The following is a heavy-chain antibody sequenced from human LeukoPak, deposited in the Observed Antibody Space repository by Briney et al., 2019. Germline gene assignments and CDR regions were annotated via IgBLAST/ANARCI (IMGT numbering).Heavy chain of an antibody. CDR1: GYTFTNYD. J-gene: IGHJ4*02. D-gene: IGHD4-23*01. V-gene: IGHV1-8*01. Sequence: PEASVKVSCKAYGYTFTNYDINWVRQATGQGLEWMGYMKPNSGNTGYAQKFQGRVTMTRDTSISTAYMELSSLTSEDTAVYYCATELRWKDHWGQGTLVTVSS. CDR2: MKPNSGNT. CDR3: ATELRWKDH.